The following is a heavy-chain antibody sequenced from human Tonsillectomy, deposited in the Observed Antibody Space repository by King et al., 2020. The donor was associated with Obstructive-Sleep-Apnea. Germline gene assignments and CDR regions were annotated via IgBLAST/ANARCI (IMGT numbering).Heavy chain of an antibody. CDR1: GFNLDDYD. V-gene: IGHV3-9*01. D-gene: IGHD1-26*01. Sequence: VQLVESGGGLVQPGRSLRLSCAASGFNLDDYDMHWVRQVPGKGLEWVSVISWNSGNIGYAESVKGRFTITRDNAKNSLYLQMNSLRAEDTALYYCAKDMGFDTGGGFDYWGQGALVTVFS. J-gene: IGHJ4*02. CDR3: AKDMGFDTGGGFDY. CDR2: ISWNSGNI.